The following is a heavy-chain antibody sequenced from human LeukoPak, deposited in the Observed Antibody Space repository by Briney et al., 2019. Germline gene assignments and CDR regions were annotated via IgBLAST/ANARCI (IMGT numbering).Heavy chain of an antibody. V-gene: IGHV4-61*08. D-gene: IGHD6-19*01. CDR1: GDSISSGGYS. CDR2: MYYSGST. Sequence: PSETLSLTCAVSGDSISSGGYSWSWIRQPPGRGLEWIGIMYYSGSTNYNPSLKSRVTISVDTSKNQFSLTLSSVTAADTAVYYCARTITVAGKYYFDYWGQGTLVTVSS. CDR3: ARTITVAGKYYFDY. J-gene: IGHJ4*02.